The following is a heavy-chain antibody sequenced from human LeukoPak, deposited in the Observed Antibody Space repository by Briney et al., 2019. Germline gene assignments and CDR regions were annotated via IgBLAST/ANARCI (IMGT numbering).Heavy chain of an antibody. J-gene: IGHJ4*02. D-gene: IGHD1-1*01. CDR2: IKSKTDGGTT. Sequence: GGSLRLSCAASGFIVSGDFMSWLRQAPGKGLEWVGRIKSKTDGGTTDYAAPVKGRFTISRDDSKNTLYLQMNSLKTEDTAVYYCTTEAWIWGQGTLVTVSS. V-gene: IGHV3-15*01. CDR3: TTEAWI. CDR1: GFIVSGDF.